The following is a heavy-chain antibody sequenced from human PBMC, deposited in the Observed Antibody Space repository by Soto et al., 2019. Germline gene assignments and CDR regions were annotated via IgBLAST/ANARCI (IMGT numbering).Heavy chain of an antibody. D-gene: IGHD5-12*01. V-gene: IGHV3-23*01. CDR2: ISGSGGST. CDR3: AKGSATSLRKDNWFDP. CDR1: GFTFSSYA. Sequence: PGGSLRLSCAASGFTFSSYAMSWVRQAPGKGLEWVSAISGSGGSTYYADSVKGRFTISRDNSKNTLYLQMNSLRAEDTAVYYCAKGSATSLRKDNWFDPWGQGTLVTVSS. J-gene: IGHJ5*02.